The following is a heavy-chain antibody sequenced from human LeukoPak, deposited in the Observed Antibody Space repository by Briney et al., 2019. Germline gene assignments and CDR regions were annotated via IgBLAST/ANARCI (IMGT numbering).Heavy chain of an antibody. Sequence: GGSLRLSCVASGLPIADFAMHWVRQAPGKGLEWVSLISGDGVSTFYADSVKGRFTISRDNSKNTLYLQMNSLRAEDTAVYYCAKASPGIAAAGPYYGMDVWGQGTTVTVSS. V-gene: IGHV3-23*01. CDR2: ISGDGVST. J-gene: IGHJ6*02. CDR3: AKASPGIAAAGPYYGMDV. CDR1: GLPIADFA. D-gene: IGHD6-13*01.